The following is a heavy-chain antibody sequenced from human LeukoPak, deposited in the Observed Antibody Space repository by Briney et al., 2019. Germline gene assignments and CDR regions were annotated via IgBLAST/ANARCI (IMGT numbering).Heavy chain of an antibody. CDR3: ARRGLAAPRVLNYYYYMDA. CDR2: INPNSGGA. V-gene: IGHV1-2*02. D-gene: IGHD6-25*01. J-gene: IGHJ6*03. CDR1: GYTFTGYY. Sequence: ASVKVSCKASGYTFTGYYINWVRQAPGQGLEWVGWINPNSGGANYAQKFQDRVTMTSDTSISTAYMELTSLISDDTAVYYCARRGLAAPRVLNYYYYMDAWGTGTTVTVSS.